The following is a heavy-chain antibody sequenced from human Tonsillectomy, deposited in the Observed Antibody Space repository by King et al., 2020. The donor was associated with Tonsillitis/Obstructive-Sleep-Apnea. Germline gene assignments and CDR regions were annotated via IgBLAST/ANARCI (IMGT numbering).Heavy chain of an antibody. D-gene: IGHD3-9*01. J-gene: IGHJ5*02. Sequence: QLQESGPGLVKPSETLSLTCTVSGGSISSYYWSWVRQPPGKGLEWIGYIYYSGSTNYNPSPKRRVTITVDTSKNQFSLKVSSVTAAETAVYYCAGDNWPYDILTGYANWLDPWGRGALVTVSS. CDR3: AGDNWPYDILTGYANWLDP. CDR2: IYYSGST. CDR1: GGSISSYY. V-gene: IGHV4-59*01.